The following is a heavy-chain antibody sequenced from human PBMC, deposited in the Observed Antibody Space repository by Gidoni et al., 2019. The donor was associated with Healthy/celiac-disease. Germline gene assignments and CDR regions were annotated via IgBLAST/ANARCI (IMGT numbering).Heavy chain of an antibody. Sequence: QVQLQESGPGLVKPSGTLSLTRAVSGGSSSSSNWWSWVRQPPGKGLEWIGEIYHSGSTNYNPSLKSRVTISVDKSKNQFSLKLSSVTAADTAVYYCASWGANWGPAGMDVWGQGTTVTVSS. CDR3: ASWGANWGPAGMDV. D-gene: IGHD7-27*01. J-gene: IGHJ6*02. CDR1: GGSSSSSNW. CDR2: IYHSGST. V-gene: IGHV4-4*02.